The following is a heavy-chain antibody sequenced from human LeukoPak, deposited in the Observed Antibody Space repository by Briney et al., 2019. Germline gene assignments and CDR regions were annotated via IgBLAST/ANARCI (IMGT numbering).Heavy chain of an antibody. CDR1: GVTFSSYW. D-gene: IGHD3-10*01. CDR2: IKEDGNEK. J-gene: IGHJ4*02. V-gene: IGHV3-7*01. CDR3: AKRELGEFDY. Sequence: GGSLRLSCAASGVTFSSYWMSWVRQAPGKGLEWVASIKEDGNEKYYVDSVKGRFTISRDNAKNSLYLQMNSLRAEDTAVYYCAKRELGEFDYWGQGTLVTVSS.